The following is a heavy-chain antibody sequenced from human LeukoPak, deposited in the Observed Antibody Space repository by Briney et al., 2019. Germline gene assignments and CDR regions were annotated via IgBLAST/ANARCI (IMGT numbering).Heavy chain of an antibody. J-gene: IGHJ4*02. V-gene: IGHV4-34*01. CDR1: GGSFSGYY. CDR2: INHSGST. D-gene: IGHD2-2*01. Sequence: SETLSLTCAVYGGSFSGYYWSWIRQPPGKGLEWIGEINHSGSTNYNPSLKSRVTISVDTSKNQFSLKLSSVTAADTAAYYCARASRWGYCGSTSCYAPTGPFDYWGQGTLVTVSS. CDR3: ARASRWGYCGSTSCYAPTGPFDY.